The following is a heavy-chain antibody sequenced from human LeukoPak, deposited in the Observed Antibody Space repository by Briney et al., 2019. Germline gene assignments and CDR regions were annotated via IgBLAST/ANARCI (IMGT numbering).Heavy chain of an antibody. Sequence: PGGSLRLSCAASGFTFSSYWMSWVRQAPGKGLEWVANIKQDGSEKYYVDSVKGRFIISRDNAKNSLYLQMNSLRAEDTAVYYCARDRSPVVSVAKEFDYWGQGTLVTVSS. V-gene: IGHV3-7*01. D-gene: IGHD6-19*01. J-gene: IGHJ4*02. CDR2: IKQDGSEK. CDR3: ARDRSPVVSVAKEFDY. CDR1: GFTFSSYW.